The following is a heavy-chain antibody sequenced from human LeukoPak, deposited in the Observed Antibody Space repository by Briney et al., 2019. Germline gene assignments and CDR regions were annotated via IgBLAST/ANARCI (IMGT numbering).Heavy chain of an antibody. D-gene: IGHD3-3*01. CDR2: ISGSGGST. Sequence: GGSLRLSCAASGFTCSSYARRRLRPAQGKGLEWVLAISGSGGSTYYADSVKGGFTIPRDNSNNTLYLQMSSLRAEDTAVYYWAKVILEWLLSHFDYWGQGTLVTVSA. CDR3: AKVILEWLLSHFDY. V-gene: IGHV3-23*01. J-gene: IGHJ4*02. CDR1: GFTCSSYA.